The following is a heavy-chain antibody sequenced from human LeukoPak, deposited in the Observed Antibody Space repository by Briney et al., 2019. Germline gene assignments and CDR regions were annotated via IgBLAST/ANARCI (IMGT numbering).Heavy chain of an antibody. Sequence: ASVKVSCKASGGTFSSYAISWVRQAPGQGLEWMGGIIPIFGTANYAQKFQGRVTITTDESTGTAYMELSSLRSEDTAVYYCAREFNGPYYDFWSGYFANWFDPWGQGTLVTVSS. D-gene: IGHD3-3*01. CDR1: GGTFSSYA. CDR3: AREFNGPYYDFWSGYFANWFDP. V-gene: IGHV1-69*05. CDR2: IIPIFGTA. J-gene: IGHJ5*02.